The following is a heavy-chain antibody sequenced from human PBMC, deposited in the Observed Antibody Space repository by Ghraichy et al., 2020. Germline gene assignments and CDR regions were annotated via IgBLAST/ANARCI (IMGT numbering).Heavy chain of an antibody. Sequence: ESLNISCAVSGGSISSSNWWSWVRQPPGKGLEWIGEIYHSGSTNYNPSLKSRVTISVDKSNNQFSLKLSSVTAADTAVYYCASEGGDKVLDYWGQGTLVTVSS. CDR3: ASEGGDKVLDY. CDR2: IYHSGST. J-gene: IGHJ4*02. CDR1: GGSISSSNW. D-gene: IGHD3-16*01. V-gene: IGHV4-4*02.